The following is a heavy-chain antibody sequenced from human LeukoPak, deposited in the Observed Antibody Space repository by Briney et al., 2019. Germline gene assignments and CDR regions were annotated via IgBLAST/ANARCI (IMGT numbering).Heavy chain of an antibody. V-gene: IGHV7-4-1*02. CDR2: INTNTGNP. J-gene: IGHJ3*01. D-gene: IGHD3-10*01. Sequence: ASVKVSCKASGYTFTNYAMNWVRQAPGQGLEWMGWINTNTGNPTYAQGFTGRFVFSLDTSVSTAYLQISSLKAEDTAVYYCARDRITMVRGVITTRGRAFDFWGQGTMVTVSS. CDR1: GYTFTNYA. CDR3: ARDRITMVRGVITTRGRAFDF.